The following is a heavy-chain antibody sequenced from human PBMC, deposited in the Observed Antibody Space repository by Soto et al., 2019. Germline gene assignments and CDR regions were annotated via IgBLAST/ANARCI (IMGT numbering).Heavy chain of an antibody. V-gene: IGHV3-30*18. J-gene: IGHJ4*02. D-gene: IGHD5-12*01. CDR3: AKGGYSDYDSDN. CDR1: GFTFSSYG. Sequence: PGGSLRLSCAASGFTFSSYGMHWVRQAPGKGLEWVAVISYDGSNKYYADSVKGRFTISRDNSKNTLYLQMNSLRAEDTAVYYCAKGGYSDYDSDNWGQGTLVTVS. CDR2: ISYDGSNK.